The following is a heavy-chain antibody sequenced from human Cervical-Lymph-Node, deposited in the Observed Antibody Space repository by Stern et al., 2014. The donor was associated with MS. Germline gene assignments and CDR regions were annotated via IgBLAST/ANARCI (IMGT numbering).Heavy chain of an antibody. Sequence: EMQLVESGGGLVKPGGSLRLSCAASGFTFIRHSMNWVRQTPGKGLEWVSSITSSGDYKYYGDSVKGRFTVSRDNAKNSLYLHLTSLRAEDTAVYCCARDAGFTTGWNWFAPWGQGTLVTVSS. CDR1: GFTFIRHS. CDR3: ARDAGFTTGWNWFAP. CDR2: ITSSGDYK. V-gene: IGHV3-21*01. D-gene: IGHD6-19*01. J-gene: IGHJ5*02.